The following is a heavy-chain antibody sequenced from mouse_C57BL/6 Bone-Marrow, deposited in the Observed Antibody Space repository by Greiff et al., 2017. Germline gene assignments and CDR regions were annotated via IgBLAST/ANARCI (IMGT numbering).Heavy chain of an antibody. CDR1: GFPFTSGYF. Sequence: VQLQESGPGLVKPSPSLFLTCSITGFPFTSGYFWFLIRQSPGKPLEWMGYIPHSGETFYNPSFQSPIALTRETSKNQFFLQLNTVTTEDTAMHYCAEDRRGNPFDYWGKSATHTVSS. CDR2: IPHSGET. J-gene: IGHJ2*01. V-gene: IGHV12-3*01. D-gene: IGHD2-1*01. CDR3: AEDRRGNPFDY.